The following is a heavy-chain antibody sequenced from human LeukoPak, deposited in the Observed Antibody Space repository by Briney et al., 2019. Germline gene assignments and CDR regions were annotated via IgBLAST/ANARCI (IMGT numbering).Heavy chain of an antibody. CDR2: INSSGST. J-gene: IGHJ5*02. CDR1: GDSISYFY. Sequence: SETLSLTCSVSGDSISYFYWSWIRQAAGKGLEWIGRINSSGSTEYNASLKSRVTMSVDTSKNQLSLKVISVTAADTAVYYCARGGRRYYDSSGYNWFDPWGQGTLVTVSS. V-gene: IGHV4-4*07. D-gene: IGHD3-22*01. CDR3: ARGGRRYYDSSGYNWFDP.